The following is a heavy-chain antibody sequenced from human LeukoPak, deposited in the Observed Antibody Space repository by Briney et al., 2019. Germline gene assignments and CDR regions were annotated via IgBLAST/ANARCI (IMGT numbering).Heavy chain of an antibody. Sequence: GGSLRLSCAASGFTFDDYALHWVRQAPGKGLEWVSGISWNSGSIGYADSVKGRFTISIDNAKNSLYLQMNSLRAEDTALYYCAKDRTDCSGGSCYSLYYYYYMDVWRKGTTVTVSS. CDR3: AKDRTDCSGGSCYSLYYYYYMDV. D-gene: IGHD2-15*01. CDR1: GFTFDDYA. CDR2: ISWNSGSI. V-gene: IGHV3-9*01. J-gene: IGHJ6*03.